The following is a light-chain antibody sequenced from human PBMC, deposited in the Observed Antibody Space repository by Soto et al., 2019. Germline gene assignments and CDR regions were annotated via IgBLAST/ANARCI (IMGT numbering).Light chain of an antibody. CDR3: QQYNNWPTWT. CDR2: GAS. J-gene: IGKJ1*01. Sequence: IQMTQSPATLSVSPGERATLSCRASQSVSSNLAWYQQKPGQAPRLLIYGASTRATGIPARFSGSGSGTEFTLTISSLQSEDFAVYYCQQYNNWPTWTFGQGTKV. V-gene: IGKV3-15*01. CDR1: QSVSSN.